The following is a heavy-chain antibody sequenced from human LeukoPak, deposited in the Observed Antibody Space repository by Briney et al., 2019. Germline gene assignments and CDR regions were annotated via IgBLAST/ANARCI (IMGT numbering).Heavy chain of an antibody. CDR3: ARTYDSSGSDAFDI. V-gene: IGHV3-11*04. CDR2: ISSSGSTI. D-gene: IGHD3-22*01. CDR1: GFTFSDYY. J-gene: IGHJ3*02. Sequence: PGGSLRLSCAASGFTFSDYYMSWIRQAPGEGLEWVSYISSSGSTIYYADSVKGRFTISRGQDTNSLYLQMNSLRAEDTAVYYCARTYDSSGSDAFDIWGQGTMVTVSS.